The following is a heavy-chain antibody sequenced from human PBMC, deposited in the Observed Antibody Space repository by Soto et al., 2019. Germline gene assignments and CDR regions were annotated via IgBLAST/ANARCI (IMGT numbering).Heavy chain of an antibody. J-gene: IGHJ6*02. CDR2: IIPSFATG. Sequence: QVQLVQSGAEVKKPGSSVKVSCKASGGTFGNSAISWVRQAPGQGLEWMGGIIPSFATGNSAPEFQGRLTVAAAKSTTTADVELSSLRSEDTAVYYCARSFYGSGSYWFYGMDVWGQGTTVTVSS. CDR1: GGTFGNSA. V-gene: IGHV1-69*06. D-gene: IGHD3-10*01. CDR3: ARSFYGSGSYWFYGMDV.